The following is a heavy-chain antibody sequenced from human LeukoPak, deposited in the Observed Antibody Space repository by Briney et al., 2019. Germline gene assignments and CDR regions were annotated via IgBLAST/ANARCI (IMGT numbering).Heavy chain of an antibody. CDR1: GFTFSDYY. CDR2: ISSDNTYT. J-gene: IGHJ4*02. CDR3: VRGGPYGDYDAY. V-gene: IGHV3-11*06. D-gene: IGHD4-17*01. Sequence: PGGSLRLSCAASGFTFSDYYMSWVRQAPGKEMECVSYISSDNTYTNYADSVRGRFTISRDNAKNSLYLQMNSLRAEDTAMYYCVRGGPYGDYDAYWGQGTLVTVSS.